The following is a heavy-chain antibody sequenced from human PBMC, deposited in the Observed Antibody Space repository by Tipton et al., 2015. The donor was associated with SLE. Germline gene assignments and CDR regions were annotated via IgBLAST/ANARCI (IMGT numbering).Heavy chain of an antibody. Sequence: TLSLPCTVSGGSISRSSHSWDWIRPPPGKGLEWIGGIYYSGPTYSNPYLRSRATISLDTSENQFSLKLNSVTAANPATYPCAKLNSSSGLDVWGDGTMVAVSS. D-gene: IGHD6-6*01. V-gene: IGHV4-39*07. CDR2: IYYSGPT. J-gene: IGHJ3*01. CDR3: AKLNSSSGLDV. CDR1: GGSISRSSHS.